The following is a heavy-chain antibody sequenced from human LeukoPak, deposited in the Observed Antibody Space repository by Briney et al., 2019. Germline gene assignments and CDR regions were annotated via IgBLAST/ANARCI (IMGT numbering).Heavy chain of an antibody. CDR1: GGSFSGYY. CDR3: ARVAAALPLDY. Sequence: PSETLSLTCAVYGGSFSGYYWSWIRQPPGKWLEWIGEINPSGSTNYNPSLKSRVTISVDTSKNQFSLKLSSVTAADTAVYYCARVAAALPLDYWGQGTLVTVSS. CDR2: INPSGST. J-gene: IGHJ4*02. D-gene: IGHD6-13*01. V-gene: IGHV4-34*01.